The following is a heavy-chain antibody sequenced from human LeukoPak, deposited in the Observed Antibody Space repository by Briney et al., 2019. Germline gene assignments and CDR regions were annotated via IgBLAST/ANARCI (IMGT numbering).Heavy chain of an antibody. J-gene: IGHJ6*02. CDR3: ARDSQYCSGGSCYWEGMDV. V-gene: IGHV4-59*01. Sequence: SETLSLTCTVSGVSISSYYWSWIRQPPGKGLEWIGYIYYSGSTNYNPSLKSRVTISVDTSKNQFSLKLSSVTAADTAVYYCARDSQYCSGGSCYWEGMDVWGQGTTVTVSS. D-gene: IGHD2-15*01. CDR1: GVSISSYY. CDR2: IYYSGST.